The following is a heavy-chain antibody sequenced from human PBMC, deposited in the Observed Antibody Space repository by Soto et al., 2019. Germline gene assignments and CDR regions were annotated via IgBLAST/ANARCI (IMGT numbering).Heavy chain of an antibody. J-gene: IGHJ5*02. CDR1: GGSISSGGYY. V-gene: IGHV4-31*03. CDR2: IYYSGST. D-gene: IGHD2-2*01. CDR3: ARDGGGPYCSSTSCPSP. Sequence: PSETLSLTCTVSGGSISSGGYYWSWIRQHPGKGLEWIGYIYYSGSTYYNPSLKSRVTISVDTSKNQFSLKLSSVTAADTAVYYCARDGGGPYCSSTSCPSPWGQGTLVTVSS.